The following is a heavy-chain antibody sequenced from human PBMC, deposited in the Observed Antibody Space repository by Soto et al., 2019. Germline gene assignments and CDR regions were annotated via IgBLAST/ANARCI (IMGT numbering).Heavy chain of an antibody. CDR1: GYTFTSYY. CDR3: ARYTTVVALDY. Sequence: QVQLVQSGAEVKMPGASVKVSCKASGYTFTSYYLHWVRQAPGQGLEWMGIINPSGGSTNYAQKFQGRVTMTRDTSTSTVYMELSSLRSEDTAVYYCARYTTVVALDYWGQGSPVTVSS. V-gene: IGHV1-46*01. CDR2: INPSGGST. J-gene: IGHJ4*02. D-gene: IGHD2-15*01.